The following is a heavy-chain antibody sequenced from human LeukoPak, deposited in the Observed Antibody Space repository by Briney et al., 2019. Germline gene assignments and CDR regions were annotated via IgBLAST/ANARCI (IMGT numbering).Heavy chain of an antibody. CDR1: GFTFTSYA. V-gene: IGHV3-23*01. CDR3: AKSDDYNDRYYFVS. J-gene: IGHJ4*02. Sequence: PGGSLRLSCAASGFTFTSYAMSWVRQAPGKGLEWVSSISASGGSTFYADSVKGRFTISRDNSKNTLYLQMNSLRAEDTAVYYCAKSDDYNDRYYFVSWGQGTLVTVSS. CDR2: ISASGGST. D-gene: IGHD5-24*01.